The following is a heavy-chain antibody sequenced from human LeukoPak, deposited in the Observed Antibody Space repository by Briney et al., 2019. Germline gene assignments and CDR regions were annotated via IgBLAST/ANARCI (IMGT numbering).Heavy chain of an antibody. CDR3: GKTDIYFNPIDY. D-gene: IGHD3-9*01. CDR2: IHRAGRT. V-gene: IGHV4-4*02. Sequence: PSGTLSLTCAVSGVSISSSEWWIWVRQPPGQGLEWIGEIHRAGRTRYNPSLKSRVTISMDYSKNQFSLKLTSVTAADTAIYYRGKTDIYFNPIDYWGPGSLVTVSS. J-gene: IGHJ4*02. CDR1: GVSISSSEW.